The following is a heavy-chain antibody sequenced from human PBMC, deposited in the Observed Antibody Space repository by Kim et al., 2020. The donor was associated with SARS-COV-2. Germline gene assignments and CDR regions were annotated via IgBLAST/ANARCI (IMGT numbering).Heavy chain of an antibody. CDR2: ISYDGSNK. V-gene: IGHV3-30*04. Sequence: GGSLRLSCAASGFTFSSYAMHWVRQAPGKGLEWVAVISYDGSNKYYADSVKGRFTISRDNSKNTLYLQMNSLRAEDTAVYYCASTDGEGFGEGNFDYWGQGTLVTVSS. CDR1: GFTFSSYA. D-gene: IGHD3-10*01. J-gene: IGHJ4*02. CDR3: ASTDGEGFGEGNFDY.